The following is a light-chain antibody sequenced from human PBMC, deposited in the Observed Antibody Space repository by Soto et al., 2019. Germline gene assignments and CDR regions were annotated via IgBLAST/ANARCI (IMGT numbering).Light chain of an antibody. CDR1: QSVSSN. J-gene: IGKJ5*01. CDR2: GAS. V-gene: IGKV3-15*01. Sequence: EIVMTQSPATLSVSPGERATISCRASQSVSSNLAWYQQKPGQAPRLLIYGASTRATGIPARFSGSGSGTELTLIISSLQSEDFAVYYCQQYNNWPPTFGQGTRLEIK. CDR3: QQYNNWPPT.